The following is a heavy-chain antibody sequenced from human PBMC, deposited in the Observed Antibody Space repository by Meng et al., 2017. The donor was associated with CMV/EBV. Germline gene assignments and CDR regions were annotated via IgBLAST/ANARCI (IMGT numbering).Heavy chain of an antibody. Sequence: SVKVSCKASGYTFTSYDINWVRQAPGQGLEWMGRIIPILGIANYAQKFQGRVTITADKSTSTAYMELSSLRSEDTAVYYCARGYCSSTSCSAPDYWGQGTLVTVSS. V-gene: IGHV1-69*04. CDR1: GYTFTSYD. CDR2: IIPILGIA. J-gene: IGHJ4*02. CDR3: ARGYCSSTSCSAPDY. D-gene: IGHD2-2*01.